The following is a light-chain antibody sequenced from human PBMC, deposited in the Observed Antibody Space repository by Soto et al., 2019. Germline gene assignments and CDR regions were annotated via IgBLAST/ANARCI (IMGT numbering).Light chain of an antibody. J-gene: IGKJ2*01. V-gene: IGKV1-5*01. CDR1: RSINEW. CDR3: QETNYYV. CDR2: EAS. Sequence: DIQLTQSASTLSASVGDRVTITCRASRSINEWLAWYQKKPGKAPKLLIYEASKLESGVPSRFSGSGSGTEFTLTISRLQPDDLATYYCQETNYYVFGQGTQVEIK.